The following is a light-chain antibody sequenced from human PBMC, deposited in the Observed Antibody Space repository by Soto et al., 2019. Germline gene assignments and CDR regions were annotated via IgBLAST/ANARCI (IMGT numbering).Light chain of an antibody. Sequence: SYELTQPPSVSVAPGRTATITCGGNNIGNKSVHWYHQKPGQAPVLVVYDDDDRPSGIPERISGSNPRNTATLTISRVEAGDEADYYCQVWDSYSDHYVFGTGTKVTVL. CDR2: DDD. V-gene: IGLV3-21*02. CDR1: NIGNKS. J-gene: IGLJ1*01. CDR3: QVWDSYSDHYV.